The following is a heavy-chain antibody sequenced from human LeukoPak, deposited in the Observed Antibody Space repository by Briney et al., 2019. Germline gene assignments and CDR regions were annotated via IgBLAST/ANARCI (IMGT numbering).Heavy chain of an antibody. CDR1: GGSINSYY. D-gene: IGHD4-17*01. Sequence: KPSETLSLACTVSGGSINSYYWSWIRQPPGKGLEWIGYIYYSGSTNYDPSLKSRVTISVDTSKNQFSLRLSSVTAADTAVYYCARHSTLTSHPFDYWGQGTLVTVSS. CDR3: ARHSTLTSHPFDY. J-gene: IGHJ4*02. CDR2: IYYSGST. V-gene: IGHV4-59*08.